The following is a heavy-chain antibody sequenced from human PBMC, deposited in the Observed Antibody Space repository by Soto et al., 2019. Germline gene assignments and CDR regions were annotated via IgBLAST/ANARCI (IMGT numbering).Heavy chain of an antibody. CDR3: AREGFYYDYWSGYTKPYYFDN. CDR2: VKQDGSET. J-gene: IGHJ4*02. D-gene: IGHD3-3*01. CDR1: GLNFNTYW. V-gene: IGHV3-7*01. Sequence: GGSLRLSCAASGLNFNTYWMSWVRQSPGKGLEWVANVKQDGSETYYVDSVKGRFTISRDNAKKSLYLQMNSLRAEDTAVYYCAREGFYYDYWSGYTKPYYFDNWGQGALVTVSS.